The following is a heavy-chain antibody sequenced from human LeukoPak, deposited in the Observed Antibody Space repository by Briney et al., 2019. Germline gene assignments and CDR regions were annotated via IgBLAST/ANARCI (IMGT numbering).Heavy chain of an antibody. Sequence: ASVKVSCKASGYTFTGYYMHWVRQAPGQGLEWMGWMNPNSGNTGYAQKFQGRVTMTRNTSISTAYMELSSLRSEDTAVYYCAREARATVLFPEYYFDYWGQGTLVTVSS. V-gene: IGHV1-8*02. J-gene: IGHJ4*02. CDR1: GYTFTGYY. D-gene: IGHD3-10*02. CDR2: MNPNSGNT. CDR3: AREARATVLFPEYYFDY.